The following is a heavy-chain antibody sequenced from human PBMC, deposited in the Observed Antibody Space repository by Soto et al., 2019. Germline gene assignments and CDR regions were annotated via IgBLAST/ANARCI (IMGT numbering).Heavy chain of an antibody. Sequence: GESLKISCRGSGYSFTSYWIGWVRQMPGKGLEWMGIIYPGDSDTRYSPSFQGQATISADKSISTAYLQWSSLKASDTAMYYCARQPRAYYYGMDVWGQGTTVTVSS. CDR2: IYPGDSDT. J-gene: IGHJ6*02. CDR3: ARQPRAYYYGMDV. V-gene: IGHV5-51*01. CDR1: GYSFTSYW.